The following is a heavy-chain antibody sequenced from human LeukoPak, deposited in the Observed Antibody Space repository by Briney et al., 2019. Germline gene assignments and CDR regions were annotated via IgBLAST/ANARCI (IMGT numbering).Heavy chain of an antibody. J-gene: IGHJ4*02. D-gene: IGHD4-23*01. V-gene: IGHV1-8*03. CDR2: MNPNSGTT. CDR3: ARVDGVTNFDY. CDR1: GYTFTSYD. Sequence: ASVKVSCKASGYTFTSYDINWVRQATGRGLEWMGWMNPNSGTTGYAQKFQGRVTITRNTSISTAYMELSSLRSEDTTVYYCARVDGVTNFDYWGQGTLVTVSS.